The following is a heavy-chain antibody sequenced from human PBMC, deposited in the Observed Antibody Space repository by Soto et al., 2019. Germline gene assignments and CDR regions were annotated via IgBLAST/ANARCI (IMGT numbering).Heavy chain of an antibody. CDR1: GYNFTNYW. V-gene: IGHV5-51*01. CDR3: ARQEGATVLFYYGMDV. D-gene: IGHD1-26*01. Sequence: GESLKISCKGSGYNFTNYWIGWVRQMPGKGLEWMGISYPGDSETKYSPSFQGQVTISADKSISAAYLQWRSLKASDTAMYYCARQEGATVLFYYGMDVWGQGTTVTVSS. CDR2: SYPGDSET. J-gene: IGHJ6*02.